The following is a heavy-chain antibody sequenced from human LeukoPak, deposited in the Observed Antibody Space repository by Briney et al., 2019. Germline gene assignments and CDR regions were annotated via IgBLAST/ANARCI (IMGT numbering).Heavy chain of an antibody. J-gene: IGHJ4*02. D-gene: IGHD3-9*01. CDR3: ARERGSLTGYLSIGY. Sequence: SETLSLTCTVSGFSISGGYYWGWVRQPPGKGLEWIGSIYQSGRTNYNPSLKSPVTISVDTSKNQFSLKLSSVTAADTAVYYCARERGSLTGYLSIGYWGQGTLVTVSS. CDR1: GFSISGGYY. V-gene: IGHV4-38-2*02. CDR2: IYQSGRT.